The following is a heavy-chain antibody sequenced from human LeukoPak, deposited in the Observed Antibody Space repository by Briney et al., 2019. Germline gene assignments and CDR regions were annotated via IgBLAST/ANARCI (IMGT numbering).Heavy chain of an antibody. Sequence: GGSLRLSCAASRFTFSSYAMSWVRQAPGKGLEWVSGISGSGGSTYYADSVKGRFTISRDNSKNTLYLQMNSLRAEDTAVYYCATPGRAFSRPSTMIGAFDIWGQGTMVTVSS. CDR1: RFTFSSYA. CDR2: ISGSGGST. V-gene: IGHV3-23*01. CDR3: ATPGRAFSRPSTMIGAFDI. J-gene: IGHJ3*02. D-gene: IGHD3-22*01.